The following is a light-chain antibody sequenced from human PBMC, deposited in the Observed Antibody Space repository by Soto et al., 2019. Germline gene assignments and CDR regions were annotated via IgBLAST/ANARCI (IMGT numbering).Light chain of an antibody. V-gene: IGKV3-15*01. CDR3: QQRSDWPVT. CDR2: AAS. CDR1: QSVSSN. J-gene: IGKJ3*01. Sequence: EIVMTQSPATLSVSPGERATLSCRASQSVSSNLAWYQQKPGQAPRLLIYAASTRATGIPARFSGSGSGTEFTLTISSLQSEDFAVYYCQQRSDWPVTFGPGTKVDIK.